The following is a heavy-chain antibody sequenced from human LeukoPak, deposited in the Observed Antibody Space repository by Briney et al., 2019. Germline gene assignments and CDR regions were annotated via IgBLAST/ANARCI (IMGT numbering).Heavy chain of an antibody. D-gene: IGHD3-22*01. J-gene: IGHJ3*02. V-gene: IGHV3-9*01. CDR3: AKDMGPYYYDSSGYRWDVFDI. CDR1: GFTFDDYA. Sequence: GGSLRLSCAASGFTFDDYAMHWVRQAPGKGLEWVSGISWNSGSIGYADSVKGRFTISRDNAKNSLYLQMNSLRAEDTALYYCAKDMGPYYYDSSGYRWDVFDIWGQGTMVTVSS. CDR2: ISWNSGSI.